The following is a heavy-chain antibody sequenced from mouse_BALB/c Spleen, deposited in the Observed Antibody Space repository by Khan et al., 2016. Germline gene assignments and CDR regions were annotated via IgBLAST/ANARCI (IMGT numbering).Heavy chain of an antibody. V-gene: IGHV4-1*02. Sequence: EVKLEESGGGLVQPGGSLKLSCAASGFDFSRYWMSWVRQAPGKGLEWIGEINPDSSTINYTPYLKDKFIISRDNAKNTLYLQMRKVRSEDTVLYYCARAGYYGYLVNWGQGTLVTVSA. J-gene: IGHJ3*01. D-gene: IGHD1-1*01. CDR2: INPDSSTI. CDR3: ARAGYYGYLVN. CDR1: GFDFSRYW.